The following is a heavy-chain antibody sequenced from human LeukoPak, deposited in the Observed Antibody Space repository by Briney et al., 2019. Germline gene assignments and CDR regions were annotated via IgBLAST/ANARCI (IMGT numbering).Heavy chain of an antibody. J-gene: IGHJ4*02. V-gene: IGHV1-2*02. CDR1: GYTFTGYY. Sequence: GASVKVSCKASGYTFTGYYMHWVRQAPGQGLEWMGWINPNSGGTNYAQKFQGRVTMTRDTSISTAYMELSRLRSEDTAVYYCARHSSITIFGVAWYYFDYWGQGTLVTVSS. CDR3: ARHSSITIFGVAWYYFDY. CDR2: INPNSGGT. D-gene: IGHD3-3*01.